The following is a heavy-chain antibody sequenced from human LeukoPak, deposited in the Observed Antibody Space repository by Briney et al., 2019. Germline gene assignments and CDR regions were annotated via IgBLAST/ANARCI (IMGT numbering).Heavy chain of an antibody. Sequence: TSETLSLTCTVSGGSISGSSYFWGWIRQPPGKGLEWIGSIYYSGSTYYNPSLKSRVTISVDMSKNQFSLKLNSVTAADTAVYYCGRQAAAGAGGDYWDQGTLSPSPQ. CDR3: GRQAAAGAGGDY. CDR1: GGSISGSSYF. J-gene: IGHJ4*02. V-gene: IGHV4-39*01. D-gene: IGHD6-13*01. CDR2: IYYSGST.